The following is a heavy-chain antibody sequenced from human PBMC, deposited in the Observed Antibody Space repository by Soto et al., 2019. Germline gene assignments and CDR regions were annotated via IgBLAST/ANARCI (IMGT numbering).Heavy chain of an antibody. J-gene: IGHJ5*02. V-gene: IGHV4-34*01. CDR1: GGSFSGYY. CDR2: INHSGST. Sequence: PSETLSLTCAVYGGSFSGYYWSWIRQPPGKGLEWIGEINHSGSTNYNPSLKSRVTISVDTSKNQFSLKLSSVTAADTAVYYCARGGPSRQSKNWFDPWGQGTPVTVSS. D-gene: IGHD4-4*01. CDR3: ARGGPSRQSKNWFDP.